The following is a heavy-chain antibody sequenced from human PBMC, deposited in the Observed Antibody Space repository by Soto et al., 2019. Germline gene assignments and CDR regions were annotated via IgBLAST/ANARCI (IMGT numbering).Heavy chain of an antibody. CDR1: GFNFSSYV. Sequence: QVQLVESGGGVVQPGRSLRLSCAASGFNFSSYVMHWVRQAPGKGLEWVAVIWYDGGNKYYADSVKGRFTISRDNSKNTLYLQMNSLRAEDTTVYYCARDGQWLRRDGLSSSYYFDYWGQGTLVSVSS. V-gene: IGHV3-33*01. D-gene: IGHD6-19*01. CDR3: ARDGQWLRRDGLSSSYYFDY. CDR2: IWYDGGNK. J-gene: IGHJ4*02.